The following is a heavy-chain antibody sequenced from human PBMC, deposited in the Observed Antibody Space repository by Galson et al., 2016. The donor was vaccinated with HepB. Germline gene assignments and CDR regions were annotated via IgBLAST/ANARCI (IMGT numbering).Heavy chain of an antibody. Sequence: SLRLSCAASGFSFSNYWMHWVRHAPGKGLVWVSRIYRDGSGTDYADSVKGRFTMSRDNANNTMYLQMNSLRAEDTAVYYCVRDGDAYNFDFWGRGTLVTVSS. V-gene: IGHV3-74*01. CDR3: VRDGDAYNFDF. D-gene: IGHD5-24*01. CDR2: IYRDGSGT. J-gene: IGHJ4*02. CDR1: GFSFSNYW.